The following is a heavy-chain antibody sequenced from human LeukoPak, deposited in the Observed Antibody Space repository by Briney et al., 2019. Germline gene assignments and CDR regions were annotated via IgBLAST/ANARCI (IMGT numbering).Heavy chain of an antibody. CDR3: ARASGGSCYSSYNWFDP. CDR2: INHSGST. Sequence: SETLSLTCAVYGVSFSGYYWSWIRQPPGKGLEWIGEINHSGSTNYNPSLKSRVTITVDTSKNQFSLKLSSVTAADTAVYYCARASGGSCYSSYNWFDPWGQGTLVTVSS. V-gene: IGHV4-34*01. D-gene: IGHD2-15*01. CDR1: GVSFSGYY. J-gene: IGHJ5*02.